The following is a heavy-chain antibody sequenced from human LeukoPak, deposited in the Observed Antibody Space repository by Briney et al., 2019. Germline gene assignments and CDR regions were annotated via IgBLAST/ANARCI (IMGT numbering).Heavy chain of an antibody. CDR3: ARLKPYSSTSDYYFDY. D-gene: IGHD6-13*01. J-gene: IGHJ4*02. CDR1: GGSISSADYY. CDR2: IFYSGST. V-gene: IGHV4-30-4*01. Sequence: SETLSLTCSVSGGSISSADYYWSWIRQPPGKGLEWIGYIFYSGSTDYNPSLKSRVTISVDTSKNQFSLRLTSVTAADTAVYYCARLKPYSSTSDYYFDYWGQGTLVTVSS.